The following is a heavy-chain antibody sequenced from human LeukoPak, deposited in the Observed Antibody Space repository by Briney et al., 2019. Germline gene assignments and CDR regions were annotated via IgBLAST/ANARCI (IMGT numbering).Heavy chain of an antibody. V-gene: IGHV3-30-3*01. CDR2: ISYDGSNK. J-gene: IGHJ4*02. Sequence: GGSLRLSCTASGFTFGDYAMHWVRQAPGKGLEWVAVISYDGSNKYYADSVKGRFTISRDNSKNTLYLQMNSLRAEDTAVYYCARDGPYYYWGQGTLVTVSS. CDR3: ARDGPYYY. CDR1: GFTFGDYA. D-gene: IGHD3-10*01.